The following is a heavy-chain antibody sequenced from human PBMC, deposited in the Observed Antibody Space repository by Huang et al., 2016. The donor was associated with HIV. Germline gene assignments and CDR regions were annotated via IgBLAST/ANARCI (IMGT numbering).Heavy chain of an antibody. CDR1: GYTFTRYD. Sequence: QVQLVQSGAEVKKPGASVKVSCRASGYTFTRYDINWVRQAPGQGPELMAWRSPNSGNAGYAQKFQGRVAVSRNTSISTAYMELRSLRREDTAVYFCARGRGWLSGLDFWGQGTRVTVPS. J-gene: IGHJ4*02. CDR2: RSPNSGNA. D-gene: IGHD2-21*01. V-gene: IGHV1-8*01. CDR3: ARGRGWLSGLDF.